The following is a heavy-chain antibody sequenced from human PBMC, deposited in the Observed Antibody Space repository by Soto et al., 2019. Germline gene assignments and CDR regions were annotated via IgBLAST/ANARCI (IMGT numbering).Heavy chain of an antibody. CDR2: IIPIFGTA. CDR1: GGTFSSYA. Sequence: QVQLVQSGAEVKKPGSSVKVSCKASGGTFSSYAISWVRQAPGQGLEWMGGIIPIFGTADYAQKFQGRVTFTADESTSTAYVELSSLRSEDTAVYYGAKNPENYYYGMDVWGQGTTVTVSS. J-gene: IGHJ6*02. V-gene: IGHV1-69*12. CDR3: AKNPENYYYGMDV.